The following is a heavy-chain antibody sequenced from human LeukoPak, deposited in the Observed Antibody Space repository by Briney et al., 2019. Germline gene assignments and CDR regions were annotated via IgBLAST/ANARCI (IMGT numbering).Heavy chain of an antibody. V-gene: IGHV3-30-3*01. CDR1: GFTFSSYA. CDR3: ARVREASKEVTGALDY. CDR2: ISYDGSNK. D-gene: IGHD2-21*02. Sequence: GGSLRLSCAASGFTFSSYAMHWVRQAPGKGLEWVAVISYDGSNKYYADSVKGRFTISRDNSKNTLYLQMNSLRAEDTAVYYCARVREASKEVTGALDYWGQGTLVTVSS. J-gene: IGHJ4*02.